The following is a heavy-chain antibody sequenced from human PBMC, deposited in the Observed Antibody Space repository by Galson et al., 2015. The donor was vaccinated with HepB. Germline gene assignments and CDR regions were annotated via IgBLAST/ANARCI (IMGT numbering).Heavy chain of an antibody. CDR1: GFTFSMYW. D-gene: IGHD3-22*01. V-gene: IGHV3-7*01. J-gene: IGHJ3*02. CDR3: ARDPYDSGGYVAYAAFDI. Sequence: SLRLSCAASGFTFSMYWMTWVRQAPGKGLEWVANINQDGSAEYNVDSVKGRFTISRDNAKNSLYLQMNSLRVEDTAVYYCARDPYDSGGYVAYAAFDIWGPGTMVTVSS. CDR2: INQDGSAE.